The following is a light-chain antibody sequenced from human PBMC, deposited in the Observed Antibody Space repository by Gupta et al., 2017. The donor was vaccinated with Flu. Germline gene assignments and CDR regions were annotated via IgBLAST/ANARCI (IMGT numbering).Light chain of an antibody. CDR3: QVWDSNSDHVV. V-gene: IGLV3-21*02. Sequence: SSVLTQPPSVSVAPGQTARINCGGNNVGRKLVHWYQRKPGQAPVLVVYGDSVRPSGIPERFSGSNSGSTATLTVSRVEAGDEADYYCQVWDSNSDHVVFGGGTKLTVL. CDR1: NVGRKL. J-gene: IGLJ2*01. CDR2: GDS.